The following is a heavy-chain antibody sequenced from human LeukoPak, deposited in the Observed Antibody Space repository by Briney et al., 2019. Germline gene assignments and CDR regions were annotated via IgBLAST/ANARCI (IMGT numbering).Heavy chain of an antibody. CDR1: GFTFGDYG. D-gene: IGHD6-13*01. CDR2: INWNGGST. CDR3: ARALEELAYYYMDV. Sequence: GGSLRLSCAASGFTFGDYGMSWVRQAPGKGLEWVSGINWNGGSTGYADSVKGRFTISRDNAKNSLYLQMNSLRAEDTALYYCARALEELAYYYMDVWGKGTMVTVSS. J-gene: IGHJ6*03. V-gene: IGHV3-20*04.